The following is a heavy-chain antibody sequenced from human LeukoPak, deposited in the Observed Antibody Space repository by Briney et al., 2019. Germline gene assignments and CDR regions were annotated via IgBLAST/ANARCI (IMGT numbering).Heavy chain of an antibody. D-gene: IGHD3-10*01. J-gene: IGHJ4*02. V-gene: IGHV1-18*01. CDR2: IITYNGDT. CDR1: GYTFTTYG. CDR3: AIVLPYFGY. Sequence: ASVKVSCKASGYTFTTYGLSWVRQAPGQGLEWMGWIITYNGDTDYAQKLQGRVTMTADTSTSTAYMELRSLRSDDTAVYYCAIVLPYFGYWGQGTLLTVSS.